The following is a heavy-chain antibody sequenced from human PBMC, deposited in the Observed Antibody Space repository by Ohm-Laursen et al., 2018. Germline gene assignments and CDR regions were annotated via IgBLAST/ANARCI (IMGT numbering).Heavy chain of an antibody. CDR2: LSYDGRQT. CDR1: GFTFSDYG. CDR3: AKDRGSDWYFDV. D-gene: IGHD3-10*01. V-gene: IGHV3-30*18. J-gene: IGHJ2*01. Sequence: SLRLSCAAPGFTFSDYGGLRVPPAPRKGRGWGGVLSYDGRQTYYADSVKGRFTISRDNPKSTLYLQMNSLRTEDTAVYYCAKDRGSDWYFDVWGRGTLVTVSS.